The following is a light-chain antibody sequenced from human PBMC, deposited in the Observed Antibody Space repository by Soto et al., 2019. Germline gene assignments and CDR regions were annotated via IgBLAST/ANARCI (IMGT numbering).Light chain of an antibody. CDR1: QSVSNY. CDR3: QQRYNGPLT. Sequence: EIVLRQSPATLSLSPGERATLSCRASQSVSNYLAWYQPKPGQAPRLFIYDAPNTATGIPARFSGSGSGTDFTLTISGPEPGDFAVYYCQQRYNGPLTLGGWTKGEIK. V-gene: IGKV3-11*01. J-gene: IGKJ4*01. CDR2: DAP.